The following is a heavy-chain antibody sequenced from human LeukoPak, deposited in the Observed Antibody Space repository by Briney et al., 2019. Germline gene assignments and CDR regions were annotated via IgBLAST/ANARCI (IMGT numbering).Heavy chain of an antibody. V-gene: IGHV4-31*03. CDR1: GASFSSGEQY. D-gene: IGHD3-22*01. J-gene: IGHJ4*02. CDR2: IHPRGTL. Sequence: SETLSLTCTVSGASFSSGEQYWNWIRQSPGKGLEWIGSIHPRGTLYNNPSLESRVTMSMDTSKNQFSLNLNSVTAADTAVYFCSRGLDSRKLGYWGQGTLVTVSS. CDR3: SRGLDSRKLGY.